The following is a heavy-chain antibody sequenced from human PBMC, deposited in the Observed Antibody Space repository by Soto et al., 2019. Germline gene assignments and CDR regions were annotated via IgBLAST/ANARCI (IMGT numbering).Heavy chain of an antibody. J-gene: IGHJ6*02. Sequence: GGSLRLSCAASGFTFSSYAMHWVRQAPGKGLEWVAVISYDGSNKYYADSVKGRFTISRDNSKNTLYLQMNSLRAEDTAVYYCARIRSVGVWGQGTTVTVSS. V-gene: IGHV3-30-3*01. D-gene: IGHD3-3*01. CDR1: GFTFSSYA. CDR3: ARIRSVGV. CDR2: ISYDGSNK.